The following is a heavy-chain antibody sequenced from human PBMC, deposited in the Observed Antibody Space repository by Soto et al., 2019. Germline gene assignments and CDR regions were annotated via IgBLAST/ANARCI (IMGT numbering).Heavy chain of an antibody. Sequence: ASVKVSCKASGYTFTGYYMHWVRQAPGQGLEWMGWINPNSGGTNYAQKFQGWVTMTRDTPISTAYMELSRLRSDDTAVYYCARGAEDIVVVPPNYGMDVWGQGTTVTVSS. V-gene: IGHV1-2*04. CDR2: INPNSGGT. D-gene: IGHD2-2*01. CDR1: GYTFTGYY. J-gene: IGHJ6*02. CDR3: ARGAEDIVVVPPNYGMDV.